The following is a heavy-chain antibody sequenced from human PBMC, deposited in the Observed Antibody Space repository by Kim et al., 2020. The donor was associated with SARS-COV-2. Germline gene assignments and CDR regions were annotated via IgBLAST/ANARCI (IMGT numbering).Heavy chain of an antibody. D-gene: IGHD3-22*01. CDR3: ARPRYDSPYYFDY. CDR2: IDPSDSYT. J-gene: IGHJ4*02. V-gene: IGHV5-10-1*01. CDR1: GYSFTSYW. Sequence: GESLKISCKGSGYSFTSYWISWVRQMPGKGLEWMGRIDPSDSYTNYSPSFQGHVTISADKSISTAYLQWSSLKASDTAMYYCARPRYDSPYYFDYWGEGTLVTVSS.